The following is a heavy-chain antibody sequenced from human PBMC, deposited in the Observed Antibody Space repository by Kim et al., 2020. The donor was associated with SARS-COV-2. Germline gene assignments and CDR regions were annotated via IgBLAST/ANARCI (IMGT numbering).Heavy chain of an antibody. Sequence: YADSVMGRFTISRDNAENSLSLHLSSLTVDDTAVYYCVRDRQSSSWDAFDLWGRGTMVTVSS. V-gene: IGHV3-7*03. J-gene: IGHJ3*01. D-gene: IGHD2-15*01. CDR3: VRDRQSSSWDAFDL.